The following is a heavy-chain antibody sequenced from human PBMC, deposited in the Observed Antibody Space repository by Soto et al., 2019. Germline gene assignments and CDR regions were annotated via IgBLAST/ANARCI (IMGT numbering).Heavy chain of an antibody. Sequence: ASVKVSCKVSGYTLTELSMHWVRQAPGKGLEWMGGFDPEDGETIYAQKFQGRVTMTEDTSTDTAYMELSSLRSEDTAVYYCATDLVVVVASTTVTKHAFDYWGQGTLVTVCS. CDR2: FDPEDGET. J-gene: IGHJ4*02. D-gene: IGHD2-15*01. CDR1: GYTLTELS. V-gene: IGHV1-24*01. CDR3: ATDLVVVVASTTVTKHAFDY.